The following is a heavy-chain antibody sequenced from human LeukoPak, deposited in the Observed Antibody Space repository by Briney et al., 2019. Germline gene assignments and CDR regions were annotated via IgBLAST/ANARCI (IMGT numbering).Heavy chain of an antibody. CDR1: GFIFGHYV. CDR3: ARDPPSFQY. CDR2: IHNGGGST. V-gene: IGHV3-21*01. J-gene: IGHJ1*01. Sequence: PGGSLRLSCAASGFIFGHYVMSWVRQAPGKGLEWVSSIHNGGGSTYYADSVEGRFTISRDNAKNSLYLQMNSLRAEDTAVYYCARDPPSFQYWGQGTLVTVSA.